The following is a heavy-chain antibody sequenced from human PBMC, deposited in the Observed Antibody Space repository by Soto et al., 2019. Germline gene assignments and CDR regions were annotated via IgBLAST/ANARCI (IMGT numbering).Heavy chain of an antibody. CDR3: AKDQDEGWGAAAGMSHFDS. J-gene: IGHJ4*02. D-gene: IGHD6-13*01. V-gene: IGHV3-23*01. CDR1: GFTFSSYA. Sequence: EVQLLESGGGLVQPGGSLRLSCAASGFTFSSYAMSWVRQAPGKGLEWVSAISGSGGSTYYADSVKGRFTISRDNSKNTLCLQMNSLRAEDTAVYYGAKDQDEGWGAAAGMSHFDSGGQGTLVTVSS. CDR2: ISGSGGST.